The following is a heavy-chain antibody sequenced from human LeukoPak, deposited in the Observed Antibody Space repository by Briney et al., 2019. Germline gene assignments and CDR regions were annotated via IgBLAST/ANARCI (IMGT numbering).Heavy chain of an antibody. V-gene: IGHV4-4*07. CDR2: MYSIGST. D-gene: IGHD3-9*01. J-gene: IGHJ4*02. CDR3: ARVKEGYDI. Sequence: PSETLSLTCTVSGGSISNYHWSWIRQPAGKGLEWIGRMYSIGSTNQNPSLKSRLTMSVDTSKNQFSLRLSSVTAADTAVYYCARVKEGYDIWGQGTLVTVSS. CDR1: GGSISNYH.